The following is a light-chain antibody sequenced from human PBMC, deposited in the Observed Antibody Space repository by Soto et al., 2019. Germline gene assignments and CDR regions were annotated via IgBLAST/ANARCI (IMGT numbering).Light chain of an antibody. CDR2: GAS. V-gene: IGKV3-15*01. Sequence: EIVMTQSPATLSVSPEERATLSCRASQSVSSNLAWYQQKPGQAPRLLIYGASTRATGIPGRFSGSGSGTEFTLTISSLQSEDFAVYYCQQYNNWPETFGQGTKVEIK. CDR3: QQYNNWPET. J-gene: IGKJ1*01. CDR1: QSVSSN.